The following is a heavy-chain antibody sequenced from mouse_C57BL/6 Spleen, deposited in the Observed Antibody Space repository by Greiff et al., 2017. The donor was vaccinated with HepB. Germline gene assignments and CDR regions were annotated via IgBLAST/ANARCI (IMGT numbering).Heavy chain of an antibody. Sequence: EVQLVESVAELVRPGASVKLSCTASGFNIKNTYMHWVKQRPEQGLEWIGRIDPANGNTKYAPKFQGKATITADTSSNTAYLQLSSLTSEDTAIYYCASSWGFSRGFAYWGQGTLVTVSA. D-gene: IGHD3-1*01. CDR2: IDPANGNT. CDR1: GFNIKNTY. CDR3: ASSWGFSRGFAY. V-gene: IGHV14-3*01. J-gene: IGHJ3*01.